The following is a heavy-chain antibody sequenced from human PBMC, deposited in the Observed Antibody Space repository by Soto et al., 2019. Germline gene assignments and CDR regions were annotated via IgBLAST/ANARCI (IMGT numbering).Heavy chain of an antibody. V-gene: IGHV1-46*01. CDR1: GYTFTSYY. Sequence: GASVKVSCKASGYTFTSYYMHWVRQAPGQGLEWMGIINLSGGSTSYAQKFQGRVTMTRDTSTSTVYMELSSLRSEDTAVYYCARAGDYYPLRFLEWPSGDAFDIWGQGTMVTVSS. J-gene: IGHJ3*02. CDR3: ARAGDYYPLRFLEWPSGDAFDI. D-gene: IGHD3-3*01. CDR2: INLSGGST.